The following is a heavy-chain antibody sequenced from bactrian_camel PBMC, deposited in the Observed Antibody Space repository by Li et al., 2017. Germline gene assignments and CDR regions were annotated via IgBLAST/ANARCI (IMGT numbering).Heavy chain of an antibody. J-gene: IGHJ4*01. Sequence: QLVESGGGSVQAGGSLRLSCAASGFTFSSYAMSWVRQAPGKGLEWVSAVDRTGTVTYYADSVKGRFTIARANAKNTLYLQLNSLKTEDTAMYYCVKDLLWRGPNWAQGTQVTVS. D-gene: IGHD1*01. V-gene: IGHV3S31*01. CDR2: VDRTGTVT. CDR1: GFTFSSYA. CDR3: VKDLLWRGPN.